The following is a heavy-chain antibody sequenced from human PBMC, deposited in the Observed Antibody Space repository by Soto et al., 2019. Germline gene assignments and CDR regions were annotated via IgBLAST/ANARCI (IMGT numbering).Heavy chain of an antibody. CDR1: GYTFTSYG. J-gene: IGHJ6*02. V-gene: IGHV1-18*04. CDR3: ARDEHYYGSGSYFDYYYYYGMDV. Sequence: ASVKVSCKASGYTFTSYGISWVRQATGQGLEWMGWISAYNGNTNYAQKLQGRVTMTTDTSTSTAYMELRSLRSDDTAVYYCARDEHYYGSGSYFDYYYYYGMDVWGQGTTVTVS. D-gene: IGHD3-10*01. CDR2: ISAYNGNT.